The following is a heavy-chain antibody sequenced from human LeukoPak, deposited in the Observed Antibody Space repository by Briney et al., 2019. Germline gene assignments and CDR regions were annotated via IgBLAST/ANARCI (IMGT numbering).Heavy chain of an antibody. V-gene: IGHV4-59*01. CDR3: ARDSSGEGELLGPDY. J-gene: IGHJ4*02. CDR2: IYYSGST. Sequence: SETLSLTCTVSGGSISSYYWSWTRQPPGKGLEWIGYIYYSGSTNYNPSLKSRVTISVDTSKNQFSLKLSSVTAADTAVYYCARDSSGEGELLGPDYWGQGTLVTVSS. D-gene: IGHD3-10*01. CDR1: GGSISSYY.